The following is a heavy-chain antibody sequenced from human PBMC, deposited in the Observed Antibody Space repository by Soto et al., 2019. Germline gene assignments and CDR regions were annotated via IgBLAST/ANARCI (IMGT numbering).Heavy chain of an antibody. Sequence: QVQLVQSGAEVKKPGASVKVSCKASGYTFTSYDINWVRQATGQGLEWMGWMNPNSGNTGYAQKFQGRVTMTRNTSISTAHMELSSLRSEDTAXYXXXXXXXXYSLDYWGQGTLVTVSS. CDR1: GYTFTSYD. CDR3: XXXXXXYSLDY. CDR2: MNPNSGNT. V-gene: IGHV1-8*01. D-gene: IGHD2-15*01. J-gene: IGHJ4*02.